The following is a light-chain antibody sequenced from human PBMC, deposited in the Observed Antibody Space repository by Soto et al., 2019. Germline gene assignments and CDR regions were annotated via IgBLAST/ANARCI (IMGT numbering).Light chain of an antibody. CDR2: AAS. CDR3: QQLNSYPRT. J-gene: IGKJ1*01. Sequence: DIQLTQSPSFLSASVGDRVTITCRASQGISSNLAWYQQKPGKAPNLLISAASTLQSGVPSRFSGSGSGTEFTLTISSLQPEDFATYYCQQLNSYPRTFGQWTKVEIK. V-gene: IGKV1-9*01. CDR1: QGISSN.